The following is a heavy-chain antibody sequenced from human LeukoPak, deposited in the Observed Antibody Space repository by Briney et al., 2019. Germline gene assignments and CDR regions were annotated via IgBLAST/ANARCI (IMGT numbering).Heavy chain of an antibody. CDR2: INQDGSVK. CDR3: ARIGYASSSLNY. J-gene: IGHJ4*02. D-gene: IGHD6-6*01. V-gene: IGHV3-7*01. CDR1: GFTFSSYW. Sequence: GGSLRLSCAASGFTFSSYWMTWVRQAPGKGLEWVANINQDGSVKYYVYSVKGRFTISRDNAKNSLYLQMNSLRAEDTAVYYCARIGYASSSLNYWGQGTLVTVSS.